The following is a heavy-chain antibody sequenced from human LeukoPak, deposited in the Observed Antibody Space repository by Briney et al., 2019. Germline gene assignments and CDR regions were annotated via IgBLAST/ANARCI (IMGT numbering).Heavy chain of an antibody. V-gene: IGHV3-66*01. D-gene: IGHD2-15*01. Sequence: PGGSLRLSCAASGFPVSSTYMSWVRQAPGKGLEWVSVIYSGGGTYYADSVKGRFTISRDSSKNTLYLQMNSLRAEDTAVYYCARDRSATLSYHYGMDVWGQGTTVTVSS. J-gene: IGHJ6*02. CDR2: IYSGGGT. CDR1: GFPVSSTY. CDR3: ARDRSATLSYHYGMDV.